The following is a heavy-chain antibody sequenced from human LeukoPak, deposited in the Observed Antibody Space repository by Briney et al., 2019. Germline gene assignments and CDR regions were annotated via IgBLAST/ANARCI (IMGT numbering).Heavy chain of an antibody. V-gene: IGHV3-23*01. J-gene: IGHJ4*02. D-gene: IGHD3-10*01. Sequence: GGSLRLSCAASGFTFSSYAMSWVRQAPGKGLEWVSAISGSGGSTYYADSVKGRFTISRDNSKNTLYLQMNSPRAEDTAVYYCAKSLSLWFGELFFDYWGQGTLVTVSS. CDR3: AKSLSLWFGELFFDY. CDR1: GFTFSSYA. CDR2: ISGSGGST.